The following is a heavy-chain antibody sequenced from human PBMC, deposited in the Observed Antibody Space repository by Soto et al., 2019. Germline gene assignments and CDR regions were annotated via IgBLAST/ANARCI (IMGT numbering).Heavy chain of an antibody. D-gene: IGHD6-6*01. CDR1: WDKVCSNSAA. CDR2: TYYRSKWYN. J-gene: IGHJ6*02. CDR3: ARVSYSSSANYYYYGMDV. Sequence: SQTLSLTCDISWDKVCSNSAAWNWIRQSPSRGLEWLGRTYYRSKWYNDYAVSVKSRITINPDTSKNQFSLQLNSVTPEDTAVYYCARVSYSSSANYYYYGMDVWGQGTTVTVSS. V-gene: IGHV6-1*01.